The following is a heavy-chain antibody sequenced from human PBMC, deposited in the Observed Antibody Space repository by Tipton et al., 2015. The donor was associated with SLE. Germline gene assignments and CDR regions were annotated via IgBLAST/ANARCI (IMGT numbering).Heavy chain of an antibody. V-gene: IGHV3-9*01. D-gene: IGHD2-8*02. CDR2: ISWNSGSM. Sequence: SLRLSCAASGFTFHDHAMHWVRQAPGKGLEWVSGISWNSGSMGSADSVKGRFTISRDNAKNSLYLQMNSLRTEDTALYYCTRDTGTLVGNAFDVWGQGTMVTVSS. CDR1: GFTFHDHA. J-gene: IGHJ3*01. CDR3: TRDTGTLVGNAFDV.